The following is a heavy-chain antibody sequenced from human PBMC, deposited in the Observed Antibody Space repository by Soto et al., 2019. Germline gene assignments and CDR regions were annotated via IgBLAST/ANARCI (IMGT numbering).Heavy chain of an antibody. D-gene: IGHD2-21*01. V-gene: IGHV1-69*02. CDR2: IIPMLGVR. CDR1: GGTFNTYS. J-gene: IGHJ3*02. Sequence: QVQLVQSGAEVKKPGSSGKVSWKDSGGTFNTYSMFWVRQAPGQGLEWMGRIIPMLGVRNYAQRFQDRVTITADKSTATVHMELSSLRSEDTALHYCTIGSWSGEVFDIWGQGTMVTV. CDR3: TIGSWSGEVFDI.